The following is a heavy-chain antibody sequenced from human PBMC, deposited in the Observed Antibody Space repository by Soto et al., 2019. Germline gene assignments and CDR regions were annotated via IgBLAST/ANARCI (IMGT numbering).Heavy chain of an antibody. CDR1: GFTFSSYG. CDR3: AKDRGGPGDY. CDR2: ISYDGSNK. Sequence: QVQLVESGGGVVQPGRSLRLSCAASGFTFSSYGMHWVRQAPGKGLEWVAVISYDGSNKYYADSVKGRFTISRDNSKNALYLQMSSLRAEDTAVYYCAKDRGGPGDYWGQGTLVTVSS. J-gene: IGHJ4*02. D-gene: IGHD2-15*01. V-gene: IGHV3-30*18.